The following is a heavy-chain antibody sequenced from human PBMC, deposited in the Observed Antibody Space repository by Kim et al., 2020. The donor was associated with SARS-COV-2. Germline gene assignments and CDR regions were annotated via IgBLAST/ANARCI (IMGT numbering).Heavy chain of an antibody. J-gene: IGHJ4*02. V-gene: IGHV3-33*06. D-gene: IGHD2-21*01. Sequence: SVKGRFTSSRDHSKNTVYLQMNSLRAEDTAVYYCAKVGSAYCGGSCPIDYWGQGTLVTVSS. CDR3: AKVGSAYCGGSCPIDY.